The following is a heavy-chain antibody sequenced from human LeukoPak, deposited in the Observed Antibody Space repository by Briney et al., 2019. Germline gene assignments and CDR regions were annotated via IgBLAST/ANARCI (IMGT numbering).Heavy chain of an antibody. J-gene: IGHJ4*02. CDR2: ISAYNGNT. CDR1: GYTFTTYG. D-gene: IGHD2-15*01. Sequence: ASVKVSCKASGYTFTTYGISWVRQAPGQGLEWMGWISAYNGNTKYAQELQGRVSMTTDTSTSTAYMELRSLTSDDTAVYYCARGPYCSGSSCYSQYFDYWGQGTLVTVSS. CDR3: ARGPYCSGSSCYSQYFDY. V-gene: IGHV1-18*01.